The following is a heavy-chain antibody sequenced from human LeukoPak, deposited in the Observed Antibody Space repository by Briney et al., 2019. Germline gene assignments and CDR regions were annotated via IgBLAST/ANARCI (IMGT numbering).Heavy chain of an antibody. CDR2: ISGGGGST. J-gene: IGHJ5*02. CDR3: AKDPLYCSSTSCHNWFDP. D-gene: IGHD2-2*01. Sequence: GGSLRLSCAASGFTFSNYDMNWVRQAPGKGLEWVSGISGGGGSTNYADSVKGRFTISRENSKNTLYLQLNSLRAEDTAVYYCAKDPLYCSSTSCHNWFDPWGQGTLVTVSS. CDR1: GFTFSNYD. V-gene: IGHV3-23*01.